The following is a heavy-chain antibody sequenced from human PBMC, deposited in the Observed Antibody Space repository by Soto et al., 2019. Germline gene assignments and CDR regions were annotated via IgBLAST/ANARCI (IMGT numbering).Heavy chain of an antibody. D-gene: IGHD2-2*01. CDR3: ARPAVPAAIDDAFDI. CDR1: GFTFSSYS. J-gene: IGHJ3*02. V-gene: IGHV3-21*01. Sequence: PGGSLRLSCAASGFTFSSYSMNWVRQAPGKGLEWVSSISSSSSYIYYADSVKGRFTISRDNAKNSLYLQMNSLRAEDTAVYYCARPAVPAAIDDAFDIWGQGKMVTVSS. CDR2: ISSSSSYI.